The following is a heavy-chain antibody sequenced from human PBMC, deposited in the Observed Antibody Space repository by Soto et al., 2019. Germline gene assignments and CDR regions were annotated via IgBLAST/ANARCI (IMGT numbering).Heavy chain of an antibody. CDR2: IYHSGST. Sequence: SETLSLTCAVSGGSISSSNWWSWVRQPPGKGLXXXGEIYHSGSTNYDPSLKSRVTISVDKSKNQFSLKLSSVTAADTAVYYCARGPPTGVRYFDWLDYYYGMDVWGQGTTVTVSS. V-gene: IGHV4-4*02. CDR1: GGSISSSNW. CDR3: ARGPPTGVRYFDWLDYYYGMDV. J-gene: IGHJ6*02. D-gene: IGHD3-9*01.